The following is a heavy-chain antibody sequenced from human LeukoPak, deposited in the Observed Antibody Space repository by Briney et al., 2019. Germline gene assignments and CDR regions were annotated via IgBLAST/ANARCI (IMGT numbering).Heavy chain of an antibody. J-gene: IGHJ6*02. CDR3: AREGCGGDCYSSLDYYGMDV. CDR2: IYSGGST. Sequence: GGSLRLSCAASGFTVSSNYMSWVRQAPGKGLEWVSVIYSGGSTYYADSVKGRFTISRDNSKNTLYLQMNSLRAEDTAVYYCAREGCGGDCYSSLDYYGMDVWGQGTTVTVSS. D-gene: IGHD2-21*02. CDR1: GFTVSSNY. V-gene: IGHV3-53*01.